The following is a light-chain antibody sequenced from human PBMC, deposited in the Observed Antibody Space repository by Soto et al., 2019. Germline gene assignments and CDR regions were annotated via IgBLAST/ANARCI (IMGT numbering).Light chain of an antibody. CDR2: DAS. J-gene: IGKJ5*01. CDR1: QDIRFY. CDR3: QHYNSLPIT. V-gene: IGKV1-33*01. Sequence: DIQMTQSPFSLSASLGDRVTITRQASQDIRFYLNWYQHKTGQAPKLLIYDASQLETGVPSKFSGGGSGTDFTFTINNLQAEDIGTYYCQHYNSLPITFGQGTRLEIK.